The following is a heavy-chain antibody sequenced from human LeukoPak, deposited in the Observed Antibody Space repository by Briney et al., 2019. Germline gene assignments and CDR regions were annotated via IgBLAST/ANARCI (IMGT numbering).Heavy chain of an antibody. CDR2: ISSDGGST. Sequence: GGSLRLSSSASGFTFSNYGMQWVRQAPRKGLEYVSAISSDGGSTYYADSVKGRFTISRDNTKNTLYVQMSSLRAEDTAVYYCVKCSGGSCYKPIDIWGQGTMVTVSS. V-gene: IGHV3-64*05. CDR1: GFTFSNYG. CDR3: VKCSGGSCYKPIDI. J-gene: IGHJ3*02. D-gene: IGHD2-15*01.